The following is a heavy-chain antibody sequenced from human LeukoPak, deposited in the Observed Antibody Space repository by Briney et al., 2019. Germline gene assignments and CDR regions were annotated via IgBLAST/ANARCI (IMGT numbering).Heavy chain of an antibody. CDR3: ARDGWGSLPNWFDP. CDR2: IYTSGST. D-gene: IGHD1-26*01. V-gene: IGHV4-4*07. J-gene: IGHJ5*02. CDR1: GGSISSYY. Sequence: SETLSLTCAVSGGSISSYYWSWIRQPAGKGLEWIGRIYTSGSTNYNPSLKSRVTMSVDTSKNQFSLKLSSVTAADTAVYYCARDGWGSLPNWFDPWGQGTLVTVSS.